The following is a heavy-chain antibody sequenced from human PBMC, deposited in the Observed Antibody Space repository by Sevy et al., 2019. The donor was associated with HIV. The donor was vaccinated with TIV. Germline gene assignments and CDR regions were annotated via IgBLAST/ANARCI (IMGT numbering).Heavy chain of an antibody. CDR3: AKLRSAFGPLDD. J-gene: IGHJ4*02. CDR2: ISYDGSKK. D-gene: IGHD3-16*01. V-gene: IGHV3-30*18. CDR1: GFTFSSHG. Sequence: GESLKISCAASGFTFSSHGMHWVRQAPGKGLEWVAFISYDGSKKYYTDSVKGRFTISRDNSKKTVYLQMNSLSAEDTTVYSCAKLRSAFGPLDDWGQGTLVTVSS.